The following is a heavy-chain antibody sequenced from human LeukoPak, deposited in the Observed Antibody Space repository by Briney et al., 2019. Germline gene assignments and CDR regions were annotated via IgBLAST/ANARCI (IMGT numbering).Heavy chain of an antibody. Sequence: SETLSLTCTVSGGSISGSSHYWAWIRQPPGKGLEWIGSMYYSGSTYYNPSLKSRVTISVVTSKNQFSLRLTSVTAADTAVYYCARLTTVMPYYFDYWGQGTLVTVSS. CDR3: ARLTTVMPYYFDY. J-gene: IGHJ4*02. CDR1: GGSISGSSHY. V-gene: IGHV4-39*07. D-gene: IGHD4-11*01. CDR2: MYYSGST.